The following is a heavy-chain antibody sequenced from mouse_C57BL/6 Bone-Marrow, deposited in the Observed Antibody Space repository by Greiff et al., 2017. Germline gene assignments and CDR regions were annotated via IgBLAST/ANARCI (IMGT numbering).Heavy chain of an antibody. J-gene: IGHJ2*01. CDR2: ISDGSSYT. V-gene: IGHV5-4*01. Sequence: EVKVVESGGGLVKPGGSLKLSCEASGFTFSSYAMSWVRQTPEKRLEWVATISDGSSYTYYPDNVKGRFTISRDNAKNNLYLQMSHLKSEDTAMYYCAIDRGNYYGSSYYFDYWGQGTTLTVSS. D-gene: IGHD1-1*01. CDR1: GFTFSSYA. CDR3: AIDRGNYYGSSYYFDY.